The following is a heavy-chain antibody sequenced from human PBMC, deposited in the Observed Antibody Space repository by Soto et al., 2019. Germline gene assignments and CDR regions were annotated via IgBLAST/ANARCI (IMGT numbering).Heavy chain of an antibody. V-gene: IGHV1-69*12. CDR1: GGSLSNYG. D-gene: IGHD4-17*01. J-gene: IGHJ6*02. Sequence: QVQLVQSGAEVKKPGSSVKVSCKASGGSLSNYGINWVRQAPGQGLEWMGGIIPVFGTAHYAQKFQGRVTITAAESTSIVYMDVTSLRSEDTAVYYCARGDATKIVVTTYYGMDVWGQGTTVTVSS. CDR2: IIPVFGTA. CDR3: ARGDATKIVVTTYYGMDV.